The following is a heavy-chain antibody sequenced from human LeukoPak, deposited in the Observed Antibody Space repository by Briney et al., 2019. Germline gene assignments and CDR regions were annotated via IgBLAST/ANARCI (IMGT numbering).Heavy chain of an antibody. J-gene: IGHJ4*02. CDR3: ARAGPSSSWHQFDY. CDR2: IYSGGRT. Sequence: GGSLRLSCAASGFTVSRNYMSWVRQAPGKGLEWVSVIYSGGRTYYADSVKGRFIISRDNSKNTLYLQMNSLSAEDTAVYYCARAGPSSSWHQFDYWGQGTLVTVSS. CDR1: GFTVSRNY. V-gene: IGHV3-66*01. D-gene: IGHD6-13*01.